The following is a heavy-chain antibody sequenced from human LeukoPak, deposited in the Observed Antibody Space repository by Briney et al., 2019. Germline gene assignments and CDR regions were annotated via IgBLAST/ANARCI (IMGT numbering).Heavy chain of an antibody. CDR3: AKRGVVIRVILVGFHKEAYYFDS. V-gene: IGHV3-23*01. D-gene: IGHD3-22*01. CDR1: GITLSNYG. CDR2: ISGSGGAT. J-gene: IGHJ4*02. Sequence: GGSLRLSCAVSGITLSNYGMNWVRQAPGKGLEWVAGISGSGGATNYADSVKGRFTISRDNPKNTLYLQMNSLRVEDTAVYFCAKRGVVIRVILVGFHKEAYYFDSWGQGALVTVSS.